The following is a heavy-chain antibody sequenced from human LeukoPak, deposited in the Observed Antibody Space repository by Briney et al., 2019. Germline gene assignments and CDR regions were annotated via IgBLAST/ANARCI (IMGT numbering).Heavy chain of an antibody. CDR1: GGSISSSSYY. CDR3: ARLKLPTVRGSFDY. J-gene: IGHJ4*02. D-gene: IGHD3-10*01. V-gene: IGHV4-39*07. CDR2: INHSGST. Sequence: SETLSLTCTVSGGSISSSSYYWGWIRQPPGKGLEWIGEINHSGSTNYNPSLKSRVTISVDTSKNQFSLKLSSVTAADTAVYYCARLKLPTVRGSFDYWGQGTLVTVSS.